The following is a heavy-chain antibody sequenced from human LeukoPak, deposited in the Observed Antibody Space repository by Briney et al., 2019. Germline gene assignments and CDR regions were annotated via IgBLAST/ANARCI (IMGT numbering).Heavy chain of an antibody. Sequence: TGGSLRLSCAASGFTFSSYAMHWVRQAPGKGLEWVAVISYDGSNKYYADSVKGRFTISRDNSKNTLYLQMNSLRAEDTAVYYCARENAAAAGTDFDYWGQGTLVTVSS. CDR1: GFTFSSYA. V-gene: IGHV3-30-3*01. D-gene: IGHD6-13*01. J-gene: IGHJ4*02. CDR2: ISYDGSNK. CDR3: ARENAAAAGTDFDY.